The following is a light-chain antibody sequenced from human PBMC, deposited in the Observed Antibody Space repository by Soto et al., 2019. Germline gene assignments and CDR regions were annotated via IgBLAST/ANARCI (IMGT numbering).Light chain of an antibody. CDR2: GHA. J-gene: IGLJ1*01. V-gene: IGLV1-40*01. CDR3: QSYDSSRSAV. CDR1: GSDIGAGYD. Sequence: SIPAQRPSGYGAHVEGVRISNTRSGSDIGAGYDVHWYQQLTGKAPKLLIFGHANRPSGVPDRFSASTSGTSASLAISGLQVDHEADYYCQSYDSSRSAVFGTGTKVTV.